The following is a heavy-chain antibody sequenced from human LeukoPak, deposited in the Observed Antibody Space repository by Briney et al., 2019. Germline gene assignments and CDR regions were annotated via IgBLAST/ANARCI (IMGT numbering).Heavy chain of an antibody. CDR3: ARGGSSSWEPLAPQDGMDV. D-gene: IGHD6-13*01. Sequence: SETLSLTCTVSGGSVSSGNYYWSWIRQPPGKGLEWIGFMSNSGHTDSNASLKSRVTISVDTSKNQFSLQLNSVTPEDTAVYYCARGGSSSWEPLAPQDGMDVWGQGTTVTVSS. CDR2: MSNSGHT. V-gene: IGHV4-61*01. J-gene: IGHJ6*02. CDR1: GGSVSSGNYY.